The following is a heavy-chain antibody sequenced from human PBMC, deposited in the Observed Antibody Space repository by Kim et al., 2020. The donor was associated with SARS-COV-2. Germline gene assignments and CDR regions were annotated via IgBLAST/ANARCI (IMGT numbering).Heavy chain of an antibody. Sequence: SETLSLTCTVSGGSISSSSYYWGWIRQPPGKGLEWIGSIYYSGSTYYNPSLKSRVTISVDTSKNQFSLKLSSVTAADTAVYYCASRAPNYDILTGYYVGFDYWGQGTLVTVSS. CDR3: ASRAPNYDILTGYYVGFDY. CDR2: IYYSGST. CDR1: GGSISSSSYY. J-gene: IGHJ4*02. D-gene: IGHD3-9*01. V-gene: IGHV4-39*01.